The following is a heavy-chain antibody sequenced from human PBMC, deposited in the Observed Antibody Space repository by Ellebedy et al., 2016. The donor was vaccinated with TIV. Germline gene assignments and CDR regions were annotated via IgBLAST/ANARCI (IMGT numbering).Heavy chain of an antibody. D-gene: IGHD2-15*01. CDR2: IRSKGYGGTT. V-gene: IGHV3-49*03. CDR1: GFTFGDYA. CDR3: TRDRELVVAAQFDC. Sequence: GESLKISCTTSGFTFGDYAMSWFRQPPGKGLEWVGFIRSKGYGGTTEYAASVKGRFTISTDDSKSIAYLQMNSLKTEDTAVYYCTRDRELVVAAQFDCWGQGTLVTVSS. J-gene: IGHJ4*02.